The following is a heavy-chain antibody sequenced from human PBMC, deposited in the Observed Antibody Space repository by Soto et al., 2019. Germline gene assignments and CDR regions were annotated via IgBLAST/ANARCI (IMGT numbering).Heavy chain of an antibody. Sequence: KPSETLSLTCAVSGGSISSSNWWSWVRQPPGKGLEWIGEIYHSGSTNYNPSLKSRVTISVDKSKNQFSLKLSSVTAADTAVYYCARDRRVWGSYRSLVYYYYYGMDVWGQGTTVTVSS. V-gene: IGHV4-4*02. D-gene: IGHD3-16*02. CDR1: GGSISSSNW. CDR3: ARDRRVWGSYRSLVYYYYYGMDV. CDR2: IYHSGST. J-gene: IGHJ6*02.